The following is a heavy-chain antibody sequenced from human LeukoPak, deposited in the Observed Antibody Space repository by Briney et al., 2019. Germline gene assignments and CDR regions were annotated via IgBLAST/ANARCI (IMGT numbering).Heavy chain of an antibody. CDR3: AKDYYYGSGSYYAPDRYYFDY. CDR1: GFTFSSYG. V-gene: IGHV3-30*02. CDR2: IRYDGSNK. D-gene: IGHD3-10*01. Sequence: GGSLGLSCAASGFTFSSYGMHWVRQAPGKGLEWVAFIRYDGSNKYYADSVKGRFTISRDNSKNTLYLQMNSLRAEDTAVYYCAKDYYYGSGSYYAPDRYYFDYWGQGTLVTVSS. J-gene: IGHJ4*02.